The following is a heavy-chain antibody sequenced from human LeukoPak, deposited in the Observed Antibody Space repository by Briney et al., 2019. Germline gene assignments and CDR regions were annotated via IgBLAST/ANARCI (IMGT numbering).Heavy chain of an antibody. CDR1: GFTFSSYA. D-gene: IGHD3-9*01. J-gene: IGHJ4*02. CDR3: AKDLRRYFDWISHFDY. V-gene: IGHV3-23*01. Sequence: GGSLRLSCAASGFTFSSYAMSWVRQAPGKGLEWVSAISGSGGSTYYANSVKGRFTISRDNSKNTLYLQMNSLRAEDTAVYYCAKDLRRYFDWISHFDYWGQGTLVTVSS. CDR2: ISGSGGST.